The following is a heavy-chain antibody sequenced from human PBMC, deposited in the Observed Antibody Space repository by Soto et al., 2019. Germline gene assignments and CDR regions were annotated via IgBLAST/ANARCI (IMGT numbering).Heavy chain of an antibody. Sequence: SETLSLTCTVSGGSVSSGSYYWSWIRQPPGKGLEWIGYIYYSGSTNYNPSLKSRVTISVDTSKNQFSLKLSSVTAADTAVYYCARWGPGDWDQADAFDIWGQWTMVTVSS. CDR3: ARWGPGDWDQADAFDI. J-gene: IGHJ3*02. CDR2: IYYSGST. CDR1: GGSVSSGSYY. D-gene: IGHD2-21*02. V-gene: IGHV4-61*01.